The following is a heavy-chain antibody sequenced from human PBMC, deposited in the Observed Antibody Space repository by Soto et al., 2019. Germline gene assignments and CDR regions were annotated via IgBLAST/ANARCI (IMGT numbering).Heavy chain of an antibody. CDR1: GGTFSSYA. Sequence: QVQLVQSGAEVKKPGSSVKVSCKASGGTFSSYAISWVRQAPGQGLEWMGGIIPIFGTANYAQKFQGRVTIAADESTSTAYMGLSSLRSEDTAVYYCARYRSLHSGTKYYLGYWGQGALVTVSS. D-gene: IGHD1-26*01. V-gene: IGHV1-69*12. CDR3: ARYRSLHSGTKYYLGY. J-gene: IGHJ4*02. CDR2: IIPIFGTA.